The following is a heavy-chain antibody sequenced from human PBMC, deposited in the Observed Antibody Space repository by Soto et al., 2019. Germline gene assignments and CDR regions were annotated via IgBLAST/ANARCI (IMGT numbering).Heavy chain of an antibody. Sequence: GESLKLSCKGSGYRFSSYWIGWVRQMPGKGLEWMGIIYAGDSDTRYSPSFQGQVTISADKSFSTAYLQWSSLKASDTAMYYCARQEYSSWSPAFDFWGQGTMVTVSS. D-gene: IGHD6-6*01. V-gene: IGHV5-51*01. CDR3: ARQEYSSWSPAFDF. J-gene: IGHJ3*01. CDR2: IYAGDSDT. CDR1: GYRFSSYW.